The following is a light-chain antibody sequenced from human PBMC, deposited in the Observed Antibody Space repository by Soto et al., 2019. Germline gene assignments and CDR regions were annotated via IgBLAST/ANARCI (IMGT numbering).Light chain of an antibody. Sequence: EIVMTQSPATLSVSLGDRATLSCRASQSVGSNLAWYQQKPGQAPRLLIYGASSRATGIPARFGGSGSGTEFTLTISSLQSEDFAVYYCQQYNNWPRTFGQGTKLEIK. CDR2: GAS. CDR3: QQYNNWPRT. V-gene: IGKV3-15*01. J-gene: IGKJ2*01. CDR1: QSVGSN.